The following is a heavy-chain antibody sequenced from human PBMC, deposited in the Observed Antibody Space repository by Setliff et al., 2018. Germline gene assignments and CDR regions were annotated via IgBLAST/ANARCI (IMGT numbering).Heavy chain of an antibody. J-gene: IGHJ4*02. CDR3: ARGVSGVSWTPRY. V-gene: IGHV4-34*01. CDR1: GDSFSGYF. Sequence: PSETLSLTCAVYGDSFSGYFWTWIRQPPGKGLEWIGDIDQSGSTNYNPSLKSRVTISEDMTENQFSLILRSVVAADTAVYYCARGVSGVSWTPRYWGRGTLVTVSS. CDR2: IDQSGST. D-gene: IGHD6-25*01.